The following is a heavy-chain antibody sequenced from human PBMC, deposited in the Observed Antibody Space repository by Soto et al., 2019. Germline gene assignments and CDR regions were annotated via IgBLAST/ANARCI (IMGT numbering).Heavy chain of an antibody. Sequence: ASVKVSCKASGYTFINYYMHWVRQAPGQGLEWIGRIIPSDGSTHYAQRFQDRVIRTGDTSTSTVYMELNSLRSEDSAVYYCARGGPELATIGSFDYWGQGTLVTVSS. V-gene: IGHV1-46*01. CDR3: ARGGPELATIGSFDY. CDR1: GYTFINYY. CDR2: IIPSDGST. D-gene: IGHD5-12*01. J-gene: IGHJ4*02.